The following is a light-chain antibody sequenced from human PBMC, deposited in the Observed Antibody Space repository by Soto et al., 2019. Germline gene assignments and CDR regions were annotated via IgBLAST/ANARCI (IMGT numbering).Light chain of an antibody. Sequence: EIVMTQSPATLSVSPGERATLSCRASQNVLSNLAWYQQKPGQAPRLLIYDAYNRATGIQARFSGSGSGTDFTLTIRSLEPEDFAVYYCKQRSNWPITVGQGTRLEIK. CDR3: KQRSNWPIT. CDR2: DAY. CDR1: QNVLSN. J-gene: IGKJ5*01. V-gene: IGKV3-11*01.